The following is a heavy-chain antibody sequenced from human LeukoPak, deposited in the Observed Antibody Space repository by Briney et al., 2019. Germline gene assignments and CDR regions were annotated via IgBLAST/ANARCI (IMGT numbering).Heavy chain of an antibody. CDR2: IYYSGST. CDR1: GGSISSSSYH. D-gene: IGHD6-19*01. Sequence: SETLSLTCTVSGGSISSSSYHWGWIRQPPGKGLEWTGYIYYSGSTNYNPSLKSRVTISVDTSKNQFSLKLSSVTAADTAIYYCARAVSGRFDYWGQGTLVTVSS. J-gene: IGHJ4*02. V-gene: IGHV4-61*05. CDR3: ARAVSGRFDY.